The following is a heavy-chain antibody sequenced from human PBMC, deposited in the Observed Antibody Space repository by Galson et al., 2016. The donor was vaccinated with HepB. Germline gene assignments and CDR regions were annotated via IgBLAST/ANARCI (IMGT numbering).Heavy chain of an antibody. D-gene: IGHD2-2*01. CDR1: GFTFSSHA. V-gene: IGHV3-30-3*01. J-gene: IGHJ4*02. CDR3: ARSSSCSTINCFLPFDS. CDR2: VSDDGTHP. Sequence: SLRLSCAASGFTFSSHAMHWVRQAPGTRLECVALVSDDGTHPDYADSVQARFTISRDNSKNTLYLQMNSLRAEDTSMYYCARSSSCSTINCFLPFDSWGLGTLVTVSS.